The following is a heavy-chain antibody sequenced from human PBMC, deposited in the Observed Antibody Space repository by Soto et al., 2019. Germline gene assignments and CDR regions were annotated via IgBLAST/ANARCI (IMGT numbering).Heavy chain of an antibody. D-gene: IGHD6-19*01. CDR3: VTSRVSIAVAGETEYYSDY. J-gene: IGHJ4*02. Sequence: VSVKVSCKASGYTFTGYYIHWVRQAPGQGLEWMGWVNPNSGGTNYAQKFQGWVTMTRDTSISTAYMELSRLRSDDTAVYYCVTSRVSIAVAGETEYYSDYWGQGALVTVSS. V-gene: IGHV1-2*04. CDR2: VNPNSGGT. CDR1: GYTFTGYY.